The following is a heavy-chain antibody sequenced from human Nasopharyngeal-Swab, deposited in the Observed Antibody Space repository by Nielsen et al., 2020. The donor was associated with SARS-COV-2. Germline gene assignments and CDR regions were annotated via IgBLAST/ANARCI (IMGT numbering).Heavy chain of an antibody. J-gene: IGHJ4*02. CDR3: ARDGTIHPLGY. V-gene: IGHV3-7*03. CDR2: INPDGTEK. CDR1: GFTFSRYW. D-gene: IGHD2-21*01. Sequence: GESLKISCAGSGFTFSRYWMSWVRQAPGKGLEWVANINPDGTEKYYVDSVTGRFTISRDNADNSLYLQMNSLRAEDTAVYYCARDGTIHPLGYWGRGTLVTVSS.